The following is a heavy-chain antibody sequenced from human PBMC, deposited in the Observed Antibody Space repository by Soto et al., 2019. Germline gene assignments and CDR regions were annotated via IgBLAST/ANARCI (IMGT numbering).Heavy chain of an antibody. Sequence: SETLSLTCTVSGGSISSGGYYWSWIRQHPGKGLEWIGYIYYSGSTYYNPSLKSRVTISVDTSKNQFSLKLSPVTAADTAVYYCARSGYSYGPNPLLYWGQGTLVTVSS. V-gene: IGHV4-31*03. CDR1: GGSISSGGYY. D-gene: IGHD5-18*01. J-gene: IGHJ4*02. CDR2: IYYSGST. CDR3: ARSGYSYGPNPLLY.